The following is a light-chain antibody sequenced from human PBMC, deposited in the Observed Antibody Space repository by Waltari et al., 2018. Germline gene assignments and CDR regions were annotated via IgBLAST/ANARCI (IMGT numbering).Light chain of an antibody. CDR3: HQYHNWPPWT. V-gene: IGKV3D-15*01. Sequence: EISLTQSPATLSVSPGERAPLSCRASQSIGSNLAWFQQKPGQAPRLLIYGASTRATGIPARFSGSGSGTDFTLIISSRQSEDFAVYYCHQYHNWPPWTFGQGTKVEI. J-gene: IGKJ1*01. CDR2: GAS. CDR1: QSIGSN.